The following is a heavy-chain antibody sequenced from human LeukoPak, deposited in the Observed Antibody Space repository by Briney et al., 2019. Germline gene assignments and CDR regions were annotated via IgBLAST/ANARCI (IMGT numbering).Heavy chain of an antibody. CDR1: GFSFSDYS. Sequence: GGSLRLSCAASGFSFSDYSVNWVRQAPGKGLEWVSYISVSSVSDTIYYADSVKGRFTTSRDNAKNSVYLQMNSLRAEDTAVYYCARDGVGGAGTSPYYYGMDVWGQGTAVTVSS. V-gene: IGHV3-48*01. CDR3: ARDGVGGAGTSPYYYGMDV. J-gene: IGHJ6*02. D-gene: IGHD6-13*01. CDR2: ISVSSVSDTI.